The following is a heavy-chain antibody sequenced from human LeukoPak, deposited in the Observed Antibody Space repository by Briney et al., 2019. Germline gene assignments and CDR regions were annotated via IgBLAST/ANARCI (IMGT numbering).Heavy chain of an antibody. CDR3: AKGGWNDVSFDY. V-gene: IGHV3-23*01. CDR1: GFTFSSYA. Sequence: GGSLRLSWAASGFTFSSYAMSWVRQAPGKGLEWVSAISGSGGSTYYADSVKGRFTISRDNSKNTLYLQMNSLRAEDAAVYYCAKGGWNDVSFDYWGQGTLVTVSS. J-gene: IGHJ4*02. D-gene: IGHD1-1*01. CDR2: ISGSGGST.